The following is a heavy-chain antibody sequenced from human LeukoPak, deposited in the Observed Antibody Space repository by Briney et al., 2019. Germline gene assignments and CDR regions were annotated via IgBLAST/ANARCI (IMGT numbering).Heavy chain of an antibody. CDR2: INPNSGGT. D-gene: IGHD3-9*01. CDR3: ARDGGDILTGYYIVDY. J-gene: IGHJ4*02. Sequence: ASVKVSCKASGYTFTGYYMHWVRQAPGQGLEWMGWINPNSGGTNYAQKFQGRVTMTRDTSISTAYMELSRLRSDDTAVYYCARDGGDILTGYYIVDYWGQGTLVTVSS. CDR1: GYTFTGYY. V-gene: IGHV1-2*02.